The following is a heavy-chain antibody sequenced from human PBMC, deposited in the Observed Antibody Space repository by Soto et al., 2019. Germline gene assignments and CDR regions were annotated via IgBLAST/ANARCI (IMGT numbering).Heavy chain of an antibody. V-gene: IGHV3-21*01. Sequence: GGSLRLSCAASGFTFRSFTMNWVRQAPGKGLEWVSTISSNSAYIYYTDALGGRFTISRDNANNSLHLQMNSLRAEDTAVYYCTRDASRDSSASGGFDPWAPGTLVTVSS. CDR2: ISSNSAYI. CDR3: TRDASRDSSASGGFDP. J-gene: IGHJ5*02. D-gene: IGHD6-13*01. CDR1: GFTFRSFT.